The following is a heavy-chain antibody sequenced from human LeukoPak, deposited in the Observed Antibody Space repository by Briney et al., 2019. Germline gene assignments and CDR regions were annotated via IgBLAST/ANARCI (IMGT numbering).Heavy chain of an antibody. D-gene: IGHD3-10*01. CDR3: ARDYYGSGTETEY. V-gene: IGHV4-34*01. CDR2: INHSGST. J-gene: IGHJ4*02. Sequence: KASETLSLTCAVYGGSFSGYYWSWIRQPPGKGLEWIGEINHSGSTNYNPSLKSRVTISVDTSKNQFSLKLSSVTAADTAVYYCARDYYGSGTETEYWGQGTLVTVSS. CDR1: GGSFSGYY.